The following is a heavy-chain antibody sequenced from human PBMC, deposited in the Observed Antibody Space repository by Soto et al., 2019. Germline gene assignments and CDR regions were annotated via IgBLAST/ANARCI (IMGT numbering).Heavy chain of an antibody. CDR2: IFYSGST. CDR1: DGSIRSGEHY. J-gene: IGHJ5*01. Sequence: QVQLQESGPGLVKPSQTLSLTCTVSDGSIRSGEHYWSWIRQPPGKGLEWIGYIFYSGSTHYNPSLKSRLSLSVDARKNQFSLKLNSVTAADTAMYYCARGDGRWFDSWGQGTLVTVSS. CDR3: ARGDGRWFDS. V-gene: IGHV4-30-4*01.